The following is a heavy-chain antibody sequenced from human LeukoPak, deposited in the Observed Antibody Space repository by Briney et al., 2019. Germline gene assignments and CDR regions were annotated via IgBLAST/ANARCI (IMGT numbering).Heavy chain of an antibody. V-gene: IGHV4-59*08. D-gene: IGHD2-2*01. J-gene: IGHJ4*02. CDR1: GGSISSYY. Sequence: SETLSLTCTVSGGSISSYYWSWIRQPPGKGLEWIGYIYYSGSTTYNPSLKSRVTISVDTPKNQFSLKLSSVTAADTAVYYCARNIVVVPAAIDYWGQGTLVTVSS. CDR2: IYYSGST. CDR3: ARNIVVVPAAIDY.